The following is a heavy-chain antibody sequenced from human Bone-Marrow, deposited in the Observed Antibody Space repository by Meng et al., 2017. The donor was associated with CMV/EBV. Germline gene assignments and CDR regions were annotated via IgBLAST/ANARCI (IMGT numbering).Heavy chain of an antibody. CDR1: SNGW. V-gene: IGHV3-15*01. Sequence: SNGWMSGVRQAIGKGLEWVGRRKSKTDGGTTDYAAPVKGRITISRDDSKNTLYLKMNSLKTEDTAVYYCTTFLMITFGGVGRRLDYWGQGTLVTVSS. CDR3: TTFLMITFGGVGRRLDY. D-gene: IGHD3-16*01. J-gene: IGHJ4*02. CDR2: RKSKTDGGTT.